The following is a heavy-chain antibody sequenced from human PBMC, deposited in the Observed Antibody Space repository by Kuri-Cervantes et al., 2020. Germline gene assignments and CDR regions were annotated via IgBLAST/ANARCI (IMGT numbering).Heavy chain of an antibody. Sequence: GESLKISCAASGFTFSSYAMSWVRQAPGKGLEWVSYISSSGSTIYYADSVKGRFTISRDNAKNSLYLQMNSLRAEDTAVYYCARDSLYITMVQGATAGRINWFDTWGQGTLVTVSS. CDR3: ARDSLYITMVQGATAGRINWFDT. V-gene: IGHV3-48*04. CDR1: GFTFSSYA. CDR2: ISSSGSTI. J-gene: IGHJ5*02. D-gene: IGHD3-10*01.